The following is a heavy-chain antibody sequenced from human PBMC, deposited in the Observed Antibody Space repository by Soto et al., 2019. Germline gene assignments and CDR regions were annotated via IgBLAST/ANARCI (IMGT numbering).Heavy chain of an antibody. CDR2: ITASGGTT. CDR3: AKCMQAYWNYDAHHI. J-gene: IGHJ3*02. V-gene: IGHV3-23*01. D-gene: IGHD1-7*01. Sequence: VKLLESGGGLVQPGGSLRLSCAASGFTFSSYSMTWVRQAPGKGLEWVAHITASGGTTYYADSVKGRVTISRDTSRNTLDLQMNSLRAEDTALYYCAKCMQAYWNYDAHHIWGQGTMVTVSS. CDR1: GFTFSSYS.